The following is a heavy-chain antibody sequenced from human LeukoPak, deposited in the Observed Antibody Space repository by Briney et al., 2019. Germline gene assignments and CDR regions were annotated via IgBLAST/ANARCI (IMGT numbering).Heavy chain of an antibody. D-gene: IGHD6-19*01. CDR3: AKARYNNGWDYFDY. V-gene: IGHV3-23*01. J-gene: IGHJ4*02. Sequence: GGSLRLSCAASGFTFGTSAMTWVRQAPGMGLEWVSSISGSGNVIYDSDSVKGRFSISRDNPKGTLYLQMNSLRAEDTATYFCAKARYNNGWDYFDYWGLGTLVTVSS. CDR1: GFTFGTSA. CDR2: ISGSGNVI.